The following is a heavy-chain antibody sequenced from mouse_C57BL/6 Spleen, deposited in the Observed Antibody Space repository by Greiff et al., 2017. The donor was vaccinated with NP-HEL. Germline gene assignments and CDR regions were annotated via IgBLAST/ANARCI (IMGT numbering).Heavy chain of an antibody. V-gene: IGHV1-76*01. CDR3: ARGGYGNSYFDD. D-gene: IGHD2-1*01. CDR2: IYPGSGNT. J-gene: IGHJ2*01. Sequence: QVQLQQSDAELVRPGASVKLSCKASGYTFTDYYINWVKQRPGQGLEWIARIYPGSGNTYYNEKFKGKATLTAEKSSSTAYMQLSSLTSEDSAVYFCARGGYGNSYFDDWGQGTTLTVSS. CDR1: GYTFTDYY.